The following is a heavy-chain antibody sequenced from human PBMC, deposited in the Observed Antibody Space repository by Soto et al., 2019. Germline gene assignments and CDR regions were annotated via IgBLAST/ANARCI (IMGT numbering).Heavy chain of an antibody. D-gene: IGHD5-12*01. CDR3: VHGEVDHGYNYFDY. CDR2: IYWNDDK. J-gene: IGHJ4*02. CDR1: GFSLSTSGVG. Sequence: QITLKESGPTLVKPTQTLTLTCTFSGFSLSTSGVGVGWIRQPPGKALEWLALIYWNDDKRYSPSLKSRLTITKDTSKNQVVLTMTNMDPVDTATYRCVHGEVDHGYNYFDYWGQGTLVTVSS. V-gene: IGHV2-5*01.